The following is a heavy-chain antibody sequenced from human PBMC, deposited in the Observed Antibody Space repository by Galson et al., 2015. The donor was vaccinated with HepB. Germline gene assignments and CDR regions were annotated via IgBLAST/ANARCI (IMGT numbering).Heavy chain of an antibody. D-gene: IGHD6-13*01. V-gene: IGHV1-18*01. CDR1: GYPFTSSG. CDR2: IGAYNGDT. Sequence: SVKVSCKASGYPFTSSGISWVRQAPGQGLEWMGWIGAYNGDTNYAQNLQGRVTMTTDTSTSTAYMELGSLRSDDTAVYYCARDSSGGIPAAGPRGNYYYGMDVWGQGTTVTVSS. J-gene: IGHJ6*02. CDR3: ARDSSGGIPAAGPRGNYYYGMDV.